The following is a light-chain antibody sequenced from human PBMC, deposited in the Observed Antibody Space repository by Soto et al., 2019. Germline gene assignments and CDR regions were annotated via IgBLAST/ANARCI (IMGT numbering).Light chain of an antibody. Sequence: DIQLTQSPSVLSASVLDTVTITCRASQALSNYLAWYQHKPGKAPKLLIYAASSLQGGVPSRFSGSGSGTNFTLTISGLQSEDLATYFCQQSFSTPRTFGQGTKVDIK. CDR1: QALSNY. CDR3: QQSFSTPRT. CDR2: AAS. V-gene: IGKV1-39*01. J-gene: IGKJ1*01.